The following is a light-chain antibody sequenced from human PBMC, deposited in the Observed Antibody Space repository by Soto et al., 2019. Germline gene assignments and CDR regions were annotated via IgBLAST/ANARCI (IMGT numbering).Light chain of an antibody. J-gene: IGKJ1*01. CDR2: GAS. CDR3: QQSNSWPIRT. V-gene: IGKV3-15*01. CDR1: QSITRN. Sequence: SQSITRNLAWYQQSPGQAPRLLIYGASTRATGIPARFSGSGSGTASTPAIQRIRSADLAAELCQQSNSWPIRTFGPGTTGDIK.